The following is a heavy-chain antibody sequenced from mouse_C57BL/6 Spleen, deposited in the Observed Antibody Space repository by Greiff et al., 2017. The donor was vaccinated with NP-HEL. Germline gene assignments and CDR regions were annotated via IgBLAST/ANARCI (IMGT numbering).Heavy chain of an antibody. CDR3: ARGSITTVKGYFDV. Sequence: VQLQQSGAELVRPGTSVKVSCKASGYAFTNYLIEWVKQRPGQGLEWIGVINPGSGGTNYNEKFQGKATLTADKSSSTAYMQLSSLTSEDSAVYFCARGSITTVKGYFDVWGTGTTVTVSS. CDR2: INPGSGGT. J-gene: IGHJ1*03. V-gene: IGHV1-54*01. CDR1: GYAFTNYL. D-gene: IGHD1-1*01.